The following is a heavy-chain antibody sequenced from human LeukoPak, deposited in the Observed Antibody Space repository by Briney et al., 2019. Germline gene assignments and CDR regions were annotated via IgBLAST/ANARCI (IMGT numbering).Heavy chain of an antibody. D-gene: IGHD1-1*01. CDR1: GFTFSSYA. Sequence: GGSLRLSCAVSGFTFSSYAMSWVRQAPGKGLEWVSTISGSGGSTYYADSVKGRFTISRDNSKNTLYLRMNSLRAEDTAVYYCASSGGGTTGTTYYFDYWGQGTLVTVSS. CDR2: ISGSGGST. V-gene: IGHV3-23*01. J-gene: IGHJ4*02. CDR3: ASSGGGTTGTTYYFDY.